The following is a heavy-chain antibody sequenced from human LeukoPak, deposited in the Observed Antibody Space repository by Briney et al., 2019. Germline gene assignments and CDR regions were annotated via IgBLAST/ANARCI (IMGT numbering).Heavy chain of an antibody. CDR2: MNPNNGAT. J-gene: IGHJ3*02. CDR1: GYTFTGNY. Sequence: ASVKVSCKASGYTFTGNYMHWVRQAPGQGLEWMGWMNPNNGATDYAQNFQGRVTMTRDTSISTAYMELSGLRSDDTAVYFCAREYFYASRGYYFGAFDIWGQGKLVTVSS. D-gene: IGHD3-22*01. CDR3: AREYFYASRGYYFGAFDI. V-gene: IGHV1-2*02.